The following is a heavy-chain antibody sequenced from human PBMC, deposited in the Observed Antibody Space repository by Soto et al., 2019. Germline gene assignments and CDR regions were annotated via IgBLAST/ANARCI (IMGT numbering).Heavy chain of an antibody. Sequence: GGSLRLSCSASGFTFNTYALHWVRQAPGKGLEYVSTIASNGHSIYYTDSVRGRFTISRDNSKNTLFLQMSSLRVEDTAVYYCVKNAVARRGVATPKTDYFDSWGRGTLVTVSS. J-gene: IGHJ4*02. CDR3: VKNAVARRGVATPKTDYFDS. V-gene: IGHV3-64D*06. D-gene: IGHD5-12*01. CDR2: IASNGHSI. CDR1: GFTFNTYA.